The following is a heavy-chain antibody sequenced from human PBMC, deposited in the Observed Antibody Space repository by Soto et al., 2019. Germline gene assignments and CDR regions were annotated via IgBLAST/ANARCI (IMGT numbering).Heavy chain of an antibody. CDR2: ISSNSAYI. CDR3: TRDASRDSSARGWFDP. CDR1: GFTFRSFT. J-gene: IGHJ5*02. V-gene: IGHV3-21*01. D-gene: IGHD6-13*01. Sequence: GGSLRLSCAASGFTFRSFTMNWVRQAPGKGLEWVSTISSNSAYIYYTDALRGRFTISRDNTKNSLHLQMNSLRAEDTAVYYCTRDASRDSSARGWFDPWGPGPLVTVSS.